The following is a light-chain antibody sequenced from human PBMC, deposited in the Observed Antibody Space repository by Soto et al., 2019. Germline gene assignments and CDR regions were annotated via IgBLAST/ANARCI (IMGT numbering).Light chain of an antibody. CDR2: GAS. J-gene: IGKJ5*01. Sequence: EVVVTQSPDTLSLSPGETATLSCRASQSVSSNLAWYQQKPGQAPRLLIYGASTRATGIPARFSGSGSGTDFTLTISSLEPEDCAIYYCQQRQYWPPITFGQGTRLEIK. CDR3: QQRQYWPPIT. V-gene: IGKV3-11*01. CDR1: QSVSSN.